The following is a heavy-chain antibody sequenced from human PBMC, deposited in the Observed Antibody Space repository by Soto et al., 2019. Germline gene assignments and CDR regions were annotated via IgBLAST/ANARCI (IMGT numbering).Heavy chain of an antibody. Sequence: SETLSLTCTVSGGSINSGSYYWSWIRQPPGKGLEWIGYIYYSGSTNYNPSLKSRVTISVDTSKNQFSLKLSSVTAADTAVYYCAREAPYPYDILTGPFDYWGQGTLVTVSS. CDR1: GGSINSGSYY. J-gene: IGHJ4*02. CDR3: AREAPYPYDILTGPFDY. V-gene: IGHV4-61*01. CDR2: IYYSGST. D-gene: IGHD3-9*01.